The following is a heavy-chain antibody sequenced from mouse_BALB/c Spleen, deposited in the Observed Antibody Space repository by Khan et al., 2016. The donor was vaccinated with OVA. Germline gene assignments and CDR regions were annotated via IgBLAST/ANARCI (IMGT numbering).Heavy chain of an antibody. V-gene: IGHV1S132*01. CDR1: GYTFTSYW. J-gene: IGHJ3*01. Sequence: QVQLQQSGAELVKPGASVKLSCKTSGYTFTSYWIQWVKQRPGQGLGWIGQIFPGTGTTYYNENFKGKATLTVDTHYNTAYMQFRSLTSDDSAVYFCARGYFGNYEFAYWGQGTLVTVSP. CDR3: ARGYFGNYEFAY. CDR2: IFPGTGTT. D-gene: IGHD2-1*01.